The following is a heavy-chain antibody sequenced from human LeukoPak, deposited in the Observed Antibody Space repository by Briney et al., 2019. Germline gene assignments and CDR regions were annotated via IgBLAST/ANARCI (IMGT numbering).Heavy chain of an antibody. J-gene: IGHJ4*02. CDR3: ARAAYDSGSYIVNHDY. Sequence: GRSLRLSCAASGFTFSSYAMHWVRQAPGKGLEWVSVLFRDDTTYYADSVKGRFTISRDNSKNTLYLQMNSLRAEDTAVYYCARAAYDSGSYIVNHDYWGQGSLVTVSS. D-gene: IGHD3-16*02. CDR2: LFRDDTT. CDR1: GFTFSSYA. V-gene: IGHV3-53*01.